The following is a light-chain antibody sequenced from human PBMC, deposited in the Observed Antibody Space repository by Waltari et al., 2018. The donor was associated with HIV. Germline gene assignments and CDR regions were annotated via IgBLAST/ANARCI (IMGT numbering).Light chain of an antibody. Sequence: SYDLTQAPSLSVSPGQAAKILCSGFNLSNNYVSWYQRKPGQSPLLLIFQDRKRPSGIPERFSGSSSGNTATLTISGTQSVDEADYFCQAWGNNTVVFGGGTKLTVL. CDR2: QDR. CDR1: NLSNNY. V-gene: IGLV3-1*01. CDR3: QAWGNNTVV. J-gene: IGLJ2*01.